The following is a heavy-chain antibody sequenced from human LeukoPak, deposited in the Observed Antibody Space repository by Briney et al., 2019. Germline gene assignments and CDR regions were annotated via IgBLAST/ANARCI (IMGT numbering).Heavy chain of an antibody. CDR2: ISSSGSTI. Sequence: GGSLRLSCAASGFTFSDYYMSWLRQAPGKGLEWVSYISSSGSTIYYADSVKGRFTISRDNAKNSLYLQMNSLRAEDTAVYYCARRAVAGYYFDYWGQGTLVTVSS. D-gene: IGHD6-19*01. CDR1: GFTFSDYY. J-gene: IGHJ4*02. CDR3: ARRAVAGYYFDY. V-gene: IGHV3-11*01.